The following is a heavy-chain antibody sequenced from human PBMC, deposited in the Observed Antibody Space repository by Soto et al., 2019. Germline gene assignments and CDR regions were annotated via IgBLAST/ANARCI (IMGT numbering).Heavy chain of an antibody. CDR2: ISWNSGSI. Sequence: GGSLRLSCAASGFTFEYYAMHWVRHAPGKGLEWVSGISWNSGSIGYADSVKGRFTISRDNAKNSLYLQWSSLKASDTAMYYCARRGLMTTNLVDYWGQGTLVTVSS. CDR1: GFTFEYYA. J-gene: IGHJ4*02. V-gene: IGHV3-9*01. D-gene: IGHD4-17*01. CDR3: ARRGLMTTNLVDY.